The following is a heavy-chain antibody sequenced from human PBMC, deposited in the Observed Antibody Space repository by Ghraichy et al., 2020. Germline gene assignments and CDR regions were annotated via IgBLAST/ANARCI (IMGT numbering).Heavy chain of an antibody. CDR2: SSGSGCST. V-gene: IGHV3-23*01. D-gene: IGHD2-15*01. Sequence: GSLRLSCAASGFTFSSYSINWVRQAPGKGLEWVSVSSGSGCSTYYADSVKGRFTMSRDISKSTLYLQMNRLRAEDTAIYYCASGRCSGGSCPIDFWGQGTLVTVSS. CDR1: GFTFSSYS. CDR3: ASGRCSGGSCPIDF. J-gene: IGHJ4*02.